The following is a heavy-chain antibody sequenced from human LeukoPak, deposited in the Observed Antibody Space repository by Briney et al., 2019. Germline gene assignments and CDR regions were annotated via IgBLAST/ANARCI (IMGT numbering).Heavy chain of an antibody. D-gene: IGHD1-26*01. CDR1: GFTFSSYS. Sequence: GGSLRLSCAASGFTFSSYSMNWVRQAPGKGLEWVSSISSSSSYIYYADSVKGRFTISRDNAKNSLYLQMNSLRAEDTAVYYCASSFGVGGSPTEYFQHWGQGTLVTVSS. CDR2: ISSSSSYI. V-gene: IGHV3-21*01. J-gene: IGHJ1*01. CDR3: ASSFGVGGSPTEYFQH.